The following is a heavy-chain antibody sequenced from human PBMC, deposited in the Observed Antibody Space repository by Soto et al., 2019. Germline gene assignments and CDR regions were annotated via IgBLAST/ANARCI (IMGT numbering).Heavy chain of an antibody. V-gene: IGHV3-30*18. D-gene: IGHD1-26*01. Sequence: QVQLVESGGGVVQPGRSLRLSCAASGFTFSSYGMHWVRQAPGKGLEWVAVISYDGSNKYYADSVKGRFTISGDNSKNTLYLQMNSLRAEDTAVYYCAKDSGRGYYFDYWGQGTLVTVSS. CDR1: GFTFSSYG. CDR2: ISYDGSNK. CDR3: AKDSGRGYYFDY. J-gene: IGHJ4*02.